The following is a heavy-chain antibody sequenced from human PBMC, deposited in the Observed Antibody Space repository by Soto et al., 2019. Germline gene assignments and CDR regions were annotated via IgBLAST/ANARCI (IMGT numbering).Heavy chain of an antibody. J-gene: IGHJ4*02. CDR2: ISADGSTT. CDR3: ASVPIWCGSSSCYTEGFDS. D-gene: IGHD2-2*01. V-gene: IGHV3-23*01. CDR1: GFVFSDYA. Sequence: VQLLDSGGGWVQPGGSLRLSCVASGFVFSDYAMSWVRQAPGKGLEWVSAISADGSTTYYANSVKGRFTVSRVNSKNTLYLEMNTLRAEDTAIYYCASVPIWCGSSSCYTEGFDSWGQGTRVTVSS.